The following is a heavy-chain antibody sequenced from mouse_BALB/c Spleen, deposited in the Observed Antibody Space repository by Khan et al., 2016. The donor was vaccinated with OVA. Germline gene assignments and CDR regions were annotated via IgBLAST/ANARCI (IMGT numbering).Heavy chain of an antibody. D-gene: IGHD2-12*01. V-gene: IGHV1-4*01. CDR2: IIPSNDYT. Sequence: QVQLQQSGAELARPGASVKMSCKASGYTFTTYTIHWVKQRPGQGLEWIGYIIPSNDYTNYNQTFKDRATLTADKSSSTAYMQLSSLTSEDSAVYYCAREGAYYSSDGWFAYWGQGTLVTVSA. J-gene: IGHJ3*01. CDR1: GYTFTTYT. CDR3: AREGAYYSSDGWFAY.